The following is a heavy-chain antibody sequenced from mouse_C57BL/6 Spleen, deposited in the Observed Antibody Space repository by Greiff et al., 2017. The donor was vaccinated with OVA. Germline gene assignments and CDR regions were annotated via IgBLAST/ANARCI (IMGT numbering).Heavy chain of an antibody. Sequence: EVKLMESEGGLVQPGSSMKLSCTASGFTFSDYYMAWVRQVPEKGLEWVANINYDGSSTYYLDSLKSRFIISRDNAKNILYLQMSSLKSEDTATYYCARYGYDGDFEVWGTGTTVTVSS. CDR3: ARYGYDGDFEV. D-gene: IGHD2-2*01. CDR1: GFTFSDYY. CDR2: INYDGSST. V-gene: IGHV5-16*01. J-gene: IGHJ1*03.